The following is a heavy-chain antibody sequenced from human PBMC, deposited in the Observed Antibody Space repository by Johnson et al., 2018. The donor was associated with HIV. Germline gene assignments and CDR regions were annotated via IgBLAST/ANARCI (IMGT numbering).Heavy chain of an antibody. CDR2: IRNDGSVP. J-gene: IGHJ3*02. D-gene: IGHD6-19*01. V-gene: IGHV3-74*02. CDR1: GFDFSSSW. CDR3: ARGEQWLVPDSEDAFDI. Sequence: VQLVESGGGLVKPGGSLRLSCAASGFDFSSSWMHWVRQAPGKGLAWVSRIRNDGSVPTSADSVKGGFTISRDNSKNRLYLQMNSLRAEDTAVYYCARGEQWLVPDSEDAFDIWGQGTMVTVSS.